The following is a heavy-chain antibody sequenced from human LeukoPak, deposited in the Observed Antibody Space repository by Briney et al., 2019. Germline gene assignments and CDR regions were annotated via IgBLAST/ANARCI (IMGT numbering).Heavy chain of an antibody. D-gene: IGHD1-1*01. V-gene: IGHV3-48*01. Sequence: PGGSLRLSCAASGFTFSSYSMNWVRHAPGKGLEWVSYISRRSSNIYYADSVKGRFTITRDDAKNSLYLQMNSLRAEDTAAYYCARKDNLGNYYNFYMDVWGKGTTVSVSS. J-gene: IGHJ6*03. CDR2: ISRRSSNI. CDR1: GFTFSSYS. CDR3: ARKDNLGNYYNFYMDV.